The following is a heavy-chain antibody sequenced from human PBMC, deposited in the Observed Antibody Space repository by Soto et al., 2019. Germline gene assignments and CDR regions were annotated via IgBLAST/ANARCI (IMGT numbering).Heavy chain of an antibody. D-gene: IGHD3-22*01. CDR3: ARSPDSSGYYPRWYYYGMDV. CDR2: IYHSGST. J-gene: IGHJ6*02. CDR1: GGSISSSNW. Sequence: ETLSLTCAVSGGSISSSNWWRWVRQPPGKGLDWIGEIYHSGSTNYNPSLKSRVTISVDKSKNQFSLKLSSVTAADTAVYYCARSPDSSGYYPRWYYYGMDVWGQGTTVTVSS. V-gene: IGHV4-4*02.